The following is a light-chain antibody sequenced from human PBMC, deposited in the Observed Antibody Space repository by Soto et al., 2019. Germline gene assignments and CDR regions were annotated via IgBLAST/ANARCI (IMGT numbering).Light chain of an antibody. CDR1: QSVSSSY. V-gene: IGKV3-20*01. Sequence: EIVLTQSPGTLSLSPGERATLSCRVSQSVSSSYLAWYQQKPGQAPRLLIYGASSRATGIPDRFSGSGSGTDFTLTISRLEPEDVAVYYCQQYGSSPWTFGQGTKVDIK. J-gene: IGKJ1*01. CDR2: GAS. CDR3: QQYGSSPWT.